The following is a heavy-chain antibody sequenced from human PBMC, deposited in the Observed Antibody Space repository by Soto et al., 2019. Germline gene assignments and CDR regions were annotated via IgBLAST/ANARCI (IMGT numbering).Heavy chain of an antibody. Sequence: ASVKVSCKASGGAFSSYAISWGRQAPGQGLEWMGWINPILGGANYAQKFQGRVTMTADESTSTAYMELSRLRSDDTAVYYCARVGYSSSWYVAFDIWGQGTMVTVS. D-gene: IGHD6-13*01. CDR2: INPILGGA. V-gene: IGHV1-69*10. J-gene: IGHJ3*02. CDR3: ARVGYSSSWYVAFDI. CDR1: GGAFSSYA.